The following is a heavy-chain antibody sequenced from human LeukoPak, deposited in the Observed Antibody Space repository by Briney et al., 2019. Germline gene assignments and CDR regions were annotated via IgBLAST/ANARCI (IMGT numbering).Heavy chain of an antibody. CDR3: AMLKNP. CDR1: GFTFSSYA. CDR2: ISYDGSNK. D-gene: IGHD4/OR15-4a*01. V-gene: IGHV3-30-3*01. Sequence: PGGSLRLSCAASGFTFSSYAMHWVRQAPGKGLEWVAVISYDGSNKYYADSVKGRYTISRDNSKNTLYLQMNSLRAEDTAVYSCAMLKNPWGQGTLVAVSS. J-gene: IGHJ5*02.